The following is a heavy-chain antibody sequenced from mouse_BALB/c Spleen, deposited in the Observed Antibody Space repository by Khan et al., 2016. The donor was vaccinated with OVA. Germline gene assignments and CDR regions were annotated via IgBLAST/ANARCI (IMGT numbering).Heavy chain of an antibody. Sequence: VQLQESGAELAKPGASVKMSCKASGYTFTTYGLHWVRQRPGQGLEWMGYINPTSGYTDYNEKFKDKATLSADKSSSTAYMQLSSLTSEDSAVYYCTRDRIDYWGQGTTLTVSS. CDR2: INPTSGYT. CDR1: GYTFTTYG. J-gene: IGHJ2*01. V-gene: IGHV1-4*01. CDR3: TRDRIDY.